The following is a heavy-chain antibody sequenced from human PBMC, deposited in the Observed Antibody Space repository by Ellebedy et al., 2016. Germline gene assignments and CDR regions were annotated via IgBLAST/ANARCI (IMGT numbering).Heavy chain of an antibody. J-gene: IGHJ5*02. Sequence: GESLKISCKTSGHIFFSYWVAWARQMPGKGLEWMGIINPSDSDTRYSPAFRGQVTISADKSTSTAYLQWSSLQASDTAMYYCAVKDYYDSGAYPGPYFDPWGQGTLVTVSS. CDR2: INPSDSDT. CDR3: AVKDYYDSGAYPGPYFDP. CDR1: GHIFFSYW. D-gene: IGHD3-10*01. V-gene: IGHV5-51*01.